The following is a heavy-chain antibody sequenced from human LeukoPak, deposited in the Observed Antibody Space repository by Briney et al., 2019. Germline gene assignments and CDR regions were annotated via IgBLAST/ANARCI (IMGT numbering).Heavy chain of an antibody. Sequence: ASVKVSCKVSGYTLTELSMHWVRQAPGKGLEWMGGFDPEGGETIYAQKFQGRVTMTEDTSTDTAYMELSSLRSEDTAVYYCATGTDPDYGGNSCLDYWGQGTLVTVSS. J-gene: IGHJ4*02. CDR3: ATGTDPDYGGNSCLDY. V-gene: IGHV1-24*01. CDR1: GYTLTELS. CDR2: FDPEGGET. D-gene: IGHD4-23*01.